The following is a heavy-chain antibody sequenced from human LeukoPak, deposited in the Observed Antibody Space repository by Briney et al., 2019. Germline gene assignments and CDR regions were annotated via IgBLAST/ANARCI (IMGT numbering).Heavy chain of an antibody. CDR1: GYTFTSYD. CDR2: MNPNSGNT. CDR3: ARGPNKYDGGNSGSAGFDP. V-gene: IGHV1-8*01. J-gene: IGHJ5*02. Sequence: GASVKVSCKASGYTFTSYDINWVRQATGLGPEWMGWMNPNSGNTGYAQKFQGRVTMTRNTSISTAYLELSSLTSEDTAVYYCARGPNKYDGGNSGSAGFDPWGQGSLVTVSS. D-gene: IGHD4-23*01.